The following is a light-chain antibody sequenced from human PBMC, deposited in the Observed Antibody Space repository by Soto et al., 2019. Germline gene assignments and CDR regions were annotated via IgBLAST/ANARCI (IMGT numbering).Light chain of an antibody. Sequence: DIVLTQSPGTLSLSPGERATLSCRASQSLSGNYLAWYQQRPGQPPRLLIYGASSRATGIPDRFSGSGSGTDFTLTISRLEPEDVAVYICQQYGSSHMYTFGQGTKLEIK. CDR3: QQYGSSHMYT. CDR1: QSLSGNY. J-gene: IGKJ2*01. V-gene: IGKV3-20*01. CDR2: GAS.